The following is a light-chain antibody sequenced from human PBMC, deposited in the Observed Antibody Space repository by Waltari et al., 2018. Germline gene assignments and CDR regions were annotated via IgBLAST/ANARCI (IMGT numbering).Light chain of an antibody. Sequence: QSALTQPPSASGSPGQPVTISCTATSSDVGGYNYVSWYQQHPGKAPKLIIYEVTKRPSGVPDRFSGSKSGNTASLTVSGLQADDEADYYCNSYAGRNRLGVFGGGTKVTVL. CDR2: EVT. CDR3: NSYAGRNRLGV. CDR1: SSDVGGYNY. V-gene: IGLV2-8*01. J-gene: IGLJ2*01.